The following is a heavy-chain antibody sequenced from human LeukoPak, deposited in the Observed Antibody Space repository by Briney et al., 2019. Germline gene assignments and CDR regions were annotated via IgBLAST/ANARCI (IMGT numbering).Heavy chain of an antibody. CDR1: RFTFSDYA. J-gene: IGHJ4*02. CDR3: AREDYGDYVYSDY. D-gene: IGHD4-17*01. V-gene: IGHV3-21*01. CDR2: ISSSSSYI. Sequence: SGGSLRLSCAASRFTFSDYAMSWVRQSPGKGLEWVSSISSSSSYIYYADSVKGRFTISRDNAKNSLYLQMNSLRAEDTAVYYCAREDYGDYVYSDYWGQGTLVTVSS.